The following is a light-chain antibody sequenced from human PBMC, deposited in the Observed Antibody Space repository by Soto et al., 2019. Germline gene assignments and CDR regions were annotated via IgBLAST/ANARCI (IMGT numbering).Light chain of an antibody. CDR2: DAS. CDR1: QSVSSY. Sequence: EIVLTQSPATLSLSPGERATLSCRASQSVSSYLAWYQQKPGQAPRLLIYDASNRATGIPARFSGSGSGTDFTLTISSLEPEDFAVYYCQQRSSWPRWGFGPGTKVDIK. J-gene: IGKJ3*01. V-gene: IGKV3-11*01. CDR3: QQRSSWPRWG.